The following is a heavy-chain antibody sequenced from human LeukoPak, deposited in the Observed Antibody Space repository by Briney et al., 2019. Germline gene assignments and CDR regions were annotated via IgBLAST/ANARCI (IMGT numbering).Heavy chain of an antibody. CDR2: ISGSGSST. V-gene: IGHV3-23*01. CDR3: AKSPGTSSGWLRNGFDI. J-gene: IGHJ3*02. Sequence: PGGSLRLSCAASGFTFNTCAMSWVRQAPGKGLEWVSGISGSGSSTYYADSVKGRFTISRDNSKNTLYLQMNSLRAEDTAVYYCAKSPGTSSGWLRNGFDIWGQGTMVLVSS. CDR1: GFTFNTCA. D-gene: IGHD6-19*01.